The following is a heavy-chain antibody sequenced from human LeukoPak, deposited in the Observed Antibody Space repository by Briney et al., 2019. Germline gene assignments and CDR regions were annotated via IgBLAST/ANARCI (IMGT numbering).Heavy chain of an antibody. Sequence: GGSLRLSCAASGFTFSDYYMSWIRQAPGQGLEWVSYISSSGSTTYYADSVKGRFTISRDNAKNSLYLQMNSLRAEDTAVYYCARESFRYYYGSGSYGPFDYWGQGTLVTVSS. CDR1: GFTFSDYY. CDR3: ARESFRYYYGSGSYGPFDY. D-gene: IGHD3-10*01. J-gene: IGHJ4*02. CDR2: ISSSGSTT. V-gene: IGHV3-11*01.